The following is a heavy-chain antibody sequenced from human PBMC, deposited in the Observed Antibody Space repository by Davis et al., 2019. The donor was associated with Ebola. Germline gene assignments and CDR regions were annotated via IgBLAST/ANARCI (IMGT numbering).Heavy chain of an antibody. CDR1: GASIRSYY. D-gene: IGHD3-3*01. V-gene: IGHV4-59*08. Sequence: SETLSLTCTVSGASIRSYYWSWIRQPPGKGLEWIGYIYYSGSTNYSPSLKSRVTISVDTSKNQFSLKLSSVTAADTAVYYCAKSGLSFGVVKYHYGMDVWGKRTTVTVSS. CDR2: IYYSGST. CDR3: AKSGLSFGVVKYHYGMDV. J-gene: IGHJ6*04.